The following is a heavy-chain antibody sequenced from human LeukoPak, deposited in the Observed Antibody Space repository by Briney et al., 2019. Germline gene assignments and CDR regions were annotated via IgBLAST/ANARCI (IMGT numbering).Heavy chain of an antibody. CDR2: INTDGSST. CDR1: GFTFSSYW. Sequence: GGSLRLSCAASGFTFSSYWMHWVRQAPGKGLVWVSRINTDGSSTSYADSVKGRFTISRDNAKNTLYLQMNSLRAEDTAVCYCAREGATVVTQIDSWGQGTLVTVSS. J-gene: IGHJ4*02. CDR3: AREGATVVTQIDS. D-gene: IGHD4-23*01. V-gene: IGHV3-74*01.